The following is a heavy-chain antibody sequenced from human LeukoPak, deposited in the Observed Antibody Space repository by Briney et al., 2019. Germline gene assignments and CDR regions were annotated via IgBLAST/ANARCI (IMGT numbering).Heavy chain of an antibody. J-gene: IGHJ4*02. D-gene: IGHD4-23*01. Sequence: ASVKVSCKASGGTFSSYAIGWVRQAPGQGLEWMGGIIPIFGTANYAQKFQGRVTITADESTSTAYMELSSLRSEDTAVYYCAIQTTVVTADYWGQGTLVTVSS. V-gene: IGHV1-69*13. CDR2: IIPIFGTA. CDR3: AIQTTVVTADY. CDR1: GGTFSSYA.